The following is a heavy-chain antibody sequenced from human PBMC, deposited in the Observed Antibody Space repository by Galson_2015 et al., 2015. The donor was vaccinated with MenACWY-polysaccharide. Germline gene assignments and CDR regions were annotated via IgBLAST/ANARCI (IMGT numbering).Heavy chain of an antibody. CDR2: IWYDGSKK. CDR1: GFTFSSYG. Sequence: SLRLSCAASGFTFSSYGMHWVRQAPGKGLEWVAVIWYDGSKKYYADSVKGRFTISRDNSKNTLYLQMNSLRGEDTAVYYCAGPQDPSGSYPDYWGQGTLVTVSS. J-gene: IGHJ4*02. CDR3: AGPQDPSGSYPDY. V-gene: IGHV3-33*01. D-gene: IGHD3-22*01.